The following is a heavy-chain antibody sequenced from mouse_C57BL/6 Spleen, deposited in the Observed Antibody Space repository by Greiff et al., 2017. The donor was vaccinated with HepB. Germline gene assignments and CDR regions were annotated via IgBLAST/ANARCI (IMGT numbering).Heavy chain of an antibody. CDR3: ARGDSNYPMDY. D-gene: IGHD2-5*01. Sequence: EVQRVESGPGLVKPSQSLSLTCSVTGYSITSGYYWNWIRQFPGNKLEWMGYISYDGSNNYNPSLKNRISITRDTSKNQFFLKLNSVTTEDTATYYCARGDSNYPMDYWGQGTSVTVSS. CDR2: ISYDGSN. CDR1: GYSITSGYY. J-gene: IGHJ4*01. V-gene: IGHV3-6*01.